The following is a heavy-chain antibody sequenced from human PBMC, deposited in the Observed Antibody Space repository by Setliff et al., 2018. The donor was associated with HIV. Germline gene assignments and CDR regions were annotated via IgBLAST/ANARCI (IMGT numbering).Heavy chain of an antibody. V-gene: IGHV3-7*03. J-gene: IGHJ6*03. Sequence: GGSLRLSCAASGFTFSSYWMSWVRQAPGKGLEWMANIKQDGSEKYYVDSVKGRFTISRDNAKNSLYLQMNSLRAEDTALYYCVTVGNYYYYYMDVWGKGTTVTVSS. D-gene: IGHD1-26*01. CDR1: GFTFSSYW. CDR3: VTVGNYYYYYMDV. CDR2: IKQDGSEK.